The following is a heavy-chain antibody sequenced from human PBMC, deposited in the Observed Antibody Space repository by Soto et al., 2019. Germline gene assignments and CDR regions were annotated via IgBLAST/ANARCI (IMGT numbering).Heavy chain of an antibody. D-gene: IGHD2-8*01. V-gene: IGHV4-59*01. CDR2: IFYAGTT. Sequence: SETLSLTCTVSGGSIIGFYWSWMRQPPGKGLEWIGYIFYAGTTLYTPSLKSRLTISVDTYMNQFPPKLSSVTDADTAVYYCARHDVIARVQNGMGLWGQGTMVTVS. CDR1: GGSIIGFY. J-gene: IGHJ3*01. CDR3: ARHDVIARVQNGMGL.